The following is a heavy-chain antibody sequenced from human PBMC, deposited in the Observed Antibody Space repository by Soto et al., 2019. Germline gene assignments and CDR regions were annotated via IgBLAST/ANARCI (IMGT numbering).Heavy chain of an antibody. J-gene: IGHJ4*02. CDR3: ARDVAVPGESDRFDQ. D-gene: IGHD6-19*01. V-gene: IGHV4-4*02. CDR2: IFHNGNT. CDR1: GDSIKSNVW. Sequence: QVQLQESGPGLVKPSGTLSLTCTVSGDSIKSNVWWSWVRQPPGKGLEWIGEIFHNGNTYYNPSLKSRVTMSVAKSKNQFSLLLTSVTATDTAMYYCARDVAVPGESDRFDQWGQGILVTVSS.